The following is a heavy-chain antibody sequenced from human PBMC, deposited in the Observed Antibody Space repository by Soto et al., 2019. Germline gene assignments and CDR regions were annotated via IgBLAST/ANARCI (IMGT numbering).Heavy chain of an antibody. CDR2: IYYSGTT. CDR3: VTVNLVGAAYYFDY. V-gene: IGHV4-30-4*01. Sequence: PSETLSLTCTVSGGSITSGDNYWSWVRQPPGKGLEWIGYIYYSGTTYSHPSLNSRVSISVDTSENQFSLRLTSVTAADTAVYYCVTVNLVGAAYYFDYWGPGTLVTVSS. CDR1: GGSITSGDNY. J-gene: IGHJ4*02. D-gene: IGHD1-26*01.